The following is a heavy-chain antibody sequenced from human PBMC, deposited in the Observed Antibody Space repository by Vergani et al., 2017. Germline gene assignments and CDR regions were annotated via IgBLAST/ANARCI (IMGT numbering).Heavy chain of an antibody. D-gene: IGHD5-24*01. CDR1: SFKLGDYG. J-gene: IGHJ4*02. Sequence: QVQLVESGGGVVQPGRSLRLSCTPSSFKLGDYGMHWVRQAPGRGLEWVSMTWYEGNNNYYADSVKGRFTISKDISKNTLYLQMNSLSGDATAVYYCARETRDTPSSLDYWGQGTLVTVSS. CDR3: ARETRDTPSSLDY. CDR2: TWYEGNNN. V-gene: IGHV3-33*01.